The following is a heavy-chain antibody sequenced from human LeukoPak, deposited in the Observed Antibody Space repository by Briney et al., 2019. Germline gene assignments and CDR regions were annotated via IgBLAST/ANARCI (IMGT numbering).Heavy chain of an antibody. Sequence: GGSLRLSCAASGFTFSSYAMSWVRQAPGKGLEWVSAISGSGGSTYYADSVKGRFTISRDNSKNTLYLQTDSLRAEDTAVYYCAKSRFYYDSTFDYWGQGTLVTFSS. D-gene: IGHD3-22*01. CDR1: GFTFSSYA. CDR3: AKSRFYYDSTFDY. CDR2: ISGSGGST. V-gene: IGHV3-23*01. J-gene: IGHJ4*02.